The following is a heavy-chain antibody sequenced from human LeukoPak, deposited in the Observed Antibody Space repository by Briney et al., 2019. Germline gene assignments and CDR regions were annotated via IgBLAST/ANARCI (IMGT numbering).Heavy chain of an antibody. Sequence: SETLSLTCAVSGASISSSNYYWGWIRQPPGKGLEWIGSIYYSGSTYYNPSLKSRVTISVDTSKNQFSLKLSSVTAADTAVYYCASRGISRYYYYYYMDVWGKGTTVTVSS. CDR3: ASRGISRYYYYYYMDV. J-gene: IGHJ6*03. D-gene: IGHD2-15*01. V-gene: IGHV4-39*07. CDR2: IYYSGST. CDR1: GASISSSNYY.